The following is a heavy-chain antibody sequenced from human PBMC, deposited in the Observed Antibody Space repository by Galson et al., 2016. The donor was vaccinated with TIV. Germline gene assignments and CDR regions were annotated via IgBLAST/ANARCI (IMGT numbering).Heavy chain of an antibody. V-gene: IGHV1-69*13. J-gene: IGHJ4*02. D-gene: IGHD5-12*01. CDR1: GGTFSSYA. CDR3: ARDRGYSGYDWAFDY. CDR2: IIPIFGTA. Sequence: SVKVSCKASGGTFSSYATSWVRQAPGQGLEWMGGIIPIFGTANYAQKFQGRVTITADESTSTAYMELSSLRSEDTAVYYCARDRGYSGYDWAFDYWGQGTLVTVSS.